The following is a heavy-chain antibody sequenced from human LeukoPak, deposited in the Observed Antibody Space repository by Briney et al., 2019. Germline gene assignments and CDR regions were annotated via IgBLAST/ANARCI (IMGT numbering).Heavy chain of an antibody. Sequence: GGSLRLSCAASGFTFSSYAMHWVRQAPGKGLEWVAVISYDGSNKYYADSVKGRLTISRDNSKNTLYLQMNSLRAEDTAVYYCARDSSGWYHPWYFDYWGQGTLVTVSS. V-gene: IGHV3-30*04. CDR3: ARDSSGWYHPWYFDY. D-gene: IGHD6-19*01. J-gene: IGHJ4*02. CDR2: ISYDGSNK. CDR1: GFTFSSYA.